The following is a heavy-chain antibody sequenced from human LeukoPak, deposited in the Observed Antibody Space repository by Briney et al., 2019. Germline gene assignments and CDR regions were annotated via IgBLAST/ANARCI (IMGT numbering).Heavy chain of an antibody. CDR2: ISYDGSNK. CDR3: ARDGTTVVTGGYFDY. D-gene: IGHD4-23*01. J-gene: IGHJ4*02. Sequence: PGRSLRLSCAASGFTFSSYSMHWVRQAPGKGLEWVAVISYDGSNKYYADSVKGRFTISRDNSKNTLYLQMNSLRAEDTAVYYCARDGTTVVTGGYFDYWGQGTLVTVSS. CDR1: GFTFSSYS. V-gene: IGHV3-30-3*01.